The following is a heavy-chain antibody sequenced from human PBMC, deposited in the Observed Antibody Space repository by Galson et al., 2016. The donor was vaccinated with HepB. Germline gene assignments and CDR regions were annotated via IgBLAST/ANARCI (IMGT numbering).Heavy chain of an antibody. Sequence: SLGLSCAASGFTFDDYAMHWVRQAPGKGLEWVSGISWNSGSIGYADSVKGRFTISRDNAKNSLYLQMNSLRAEDTALYYCAKDTAVDYYDSSGYSDYWGQGTLVTVSS. J-gene: IGHJ4*02. V-gene: IGHV3-9*01. D-gene: IGHD3-22*01. CDR2: ISWNSGSI. CDR3: AKDTAVDYYDSSGYSDY. CDR1: GFTFDDYA.